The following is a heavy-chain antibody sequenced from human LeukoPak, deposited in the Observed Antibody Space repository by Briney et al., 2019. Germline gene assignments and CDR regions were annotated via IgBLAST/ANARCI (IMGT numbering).Heavy chain of an antibody. V-gene: IGHV5-51*01. J-gene: IGHJ3*02. CDR3: ARRGNRDAFDI. CDR1: GYTFASYF. CDR2: IYPGDSDT. Sequence: GESLKISCKGSGYTFASYFIGWVRQMPGKGLEWMGIIYPGDSDTRYSPSFEGQVTISADKSINTAYLQWSSLKASDTAMYYCARRGNRDAFDIWGQGTLVTVSS. D-gene: IGHD2/OR15-2a*01.